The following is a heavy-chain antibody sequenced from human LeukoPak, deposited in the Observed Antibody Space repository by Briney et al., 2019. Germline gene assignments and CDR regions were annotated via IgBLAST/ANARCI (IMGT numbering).Heavy chain of an antibody. D-gene: IGHD3-22*01. CDR3: AREKIAYHYDSSGYSDYYYMDV. CDR1: GFSFSSCW. CDR2: IKQDGSEK. V-gene: IGHV3-7*01. Sequence: GGSLRLSCAASGFSFSSCWMSWVRQAPGKGLEWVANIKQDGSEKYYVDSAKGRFTISRDNARNSLYLQMNSLRAEDTAVYYCAREKIAYHYDSSGYSDYYYMDVWGKGTTVTISS. J-gene: IGHJ6*03.